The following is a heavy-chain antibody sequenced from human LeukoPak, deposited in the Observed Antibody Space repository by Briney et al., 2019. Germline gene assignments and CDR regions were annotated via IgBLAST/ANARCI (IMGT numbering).Heavy chain of an antibody. Sequence: PGGSLSLSCEASGFTFSAYAMTWVRQAPGKGLEWVSSIGSDNKPHYSESVKGRFAISRDTSKNMLYLQMNSLRAEDTAVYYCAKAWAAAGTFASWGQGTLVTVSS. CDR2: IGSDNKP. V-gene: IGHV3-23*05. J-gene: IGHJ4*02. CDR1: GFTFSAYA. D-gene: IGHD6-13*01. CDR3: AKAWAAAGTFAS.